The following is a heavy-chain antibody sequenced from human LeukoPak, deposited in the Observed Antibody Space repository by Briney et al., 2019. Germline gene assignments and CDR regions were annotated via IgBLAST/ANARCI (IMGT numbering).Heavy chain of an antibody. CDR2: ISGSGGST. Sequence: GGSPRLSCAASGFTFSSYAMSWVRQAPGKGLEWVSAISGSGGSTYYADSVKGRFTISRDNSKNTLYLQMNSLRAEDTAVYYCAKGCSRGGDCYSPPVDWGQGTLVTVSS. CDR3: AKGCSRGGDCYSPPVD. V-gene: IGHV3-23*01. CDR1: GFTFSSYA. D-gene: IGHD2-21*02. J-gene: IGHJ4*02.